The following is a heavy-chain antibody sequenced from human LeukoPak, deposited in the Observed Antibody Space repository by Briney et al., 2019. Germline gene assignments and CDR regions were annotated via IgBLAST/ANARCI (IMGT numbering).Heavy chain of an antibody. D-gene: IGHD3-22*01. CDR3: AREERFAIYYDSSGYYGY. V-gene: IGHV1-69*13. CDR1: GGTFSSYA. CDR2: IIPIFGTA. J-gene: IGHJ4*02. Sequence: SVKVSCKASGGTFSSYAISWVRQAPGQGLEWMGGIIPIFGTANYAQKFRGRVTITADESTSTAYMELSSLRSEDTAVYYCAREERFAIYYDSSGYYGYWGQGTLVTVSS.